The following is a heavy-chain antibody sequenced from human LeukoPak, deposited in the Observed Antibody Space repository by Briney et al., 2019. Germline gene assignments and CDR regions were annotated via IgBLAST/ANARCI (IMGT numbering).Heavy chain of an antibody. CDR2: IWYDGSNK. Sequence: TGGSLRLSCAASGFTFSSYGMHWVRQAPGKGLEWVAVIWYDGSNKYYADSVKGRFTISRDNSKNTLYLQMNSLRAEDTAGYYCAKDERSGYYYGYFDYWGQGTLVTVSS. CDR3: AKDERSGYYYGYFDY. V-gene: IGHV3-30*02. J-gene: IGHJ4*02. CDR1: GFTFSSYG. D-gene: IGHD3-22*01.